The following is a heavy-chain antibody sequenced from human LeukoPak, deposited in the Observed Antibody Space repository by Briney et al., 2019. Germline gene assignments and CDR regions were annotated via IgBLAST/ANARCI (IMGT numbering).Heavy chain of an antibody. CDR3: ARDRRAGNSYYFDY. CDR2: IYYSGST. D-gene: IGHD3-10*01. Sequence: SETLSLTCTVSGGSISSGDYYWSWICQPPGKGLEWIGYIYYSGSTYYNPSLKSRVTISVDTSKNQFSLKLSSVTAADTAVYYCARDRRAGNSYYFDYWGQGTLVTVSS. V-gene: IGHV4-30-4*01. CDR1: GGSISSGDYY. J-gene: IGHJ4*02.